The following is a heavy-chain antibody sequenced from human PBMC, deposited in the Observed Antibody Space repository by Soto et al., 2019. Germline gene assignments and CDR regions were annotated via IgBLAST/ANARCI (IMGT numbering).Heavy chain of an antibody. J-gene: IGHJ4*02. CDR3: ATDLGWLQSGGLDY. Sequence: ASVKVSCKVSGYTLTELSMHWVRQAPGKGLEWMGGFDPEDGETIYAQKFQGRVTMTEDTSTDTAYMELSSLRSEDTAVYYCATDLGWLQSGGLDYGGKGTRVTVSS. V-gene: IGHV1-24*01. D-gene: IGHD5-12*01. CDR2: FDPEDGET. CDR1: GYTLTELS.